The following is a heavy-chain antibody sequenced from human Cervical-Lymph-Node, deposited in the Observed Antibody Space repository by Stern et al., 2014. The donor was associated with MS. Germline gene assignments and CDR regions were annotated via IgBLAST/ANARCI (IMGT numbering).Heavy chain of an antibody. CDR2: IRWNSNNI. CDR3: VKDISERHYYFDS. J-gene: IGHJ4*02. V-gene: IGHV3-9*01. D-gene: IGHD3-16*02. Sequence: VQLVESGGGSVQPGRSLRLSCAASGFTFDDCAMHWVRQAPGKGLEWVSGIRWNSNNIGYADSVRGRFTISRDNAKNSLYLQMNGLRPEDTALYYCVKDISERHYYFDSWGEGTLVTVSS. CDR1: GFTFDDCA.